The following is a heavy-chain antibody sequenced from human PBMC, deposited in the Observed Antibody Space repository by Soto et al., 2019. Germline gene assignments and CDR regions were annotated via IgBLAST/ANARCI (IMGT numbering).Heavy chain of an antibody. D-gene: IGHD2-2*01. CDR1: GGSISSSSYY. V-gene: IGHV4-39*07. CDR2: IYYSGST. J-gene: IGHJ6*02. CDR3: ARGPVVPAAIPYYYGMDV. Sequence: SETLSLTCTVSGGSISSSSYYWGWIRQPPGKGLEWIGSIYYSGSTYYNPSLKSRVTISVDTSKNQFSLKLSSVTAADTAVYYCARGPVVPAAIPYYYGMDVWGQGTTVTVSS.